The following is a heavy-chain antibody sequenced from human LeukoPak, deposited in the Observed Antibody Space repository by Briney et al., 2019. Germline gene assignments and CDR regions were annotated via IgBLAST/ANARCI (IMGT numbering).Heavy chain of an antibody. V-gene: IGHV3-21*06. CDR2: ISKTAANI. D-gene: IGHD4-17*01. CDR3: VRGDGDLFDF. J-gene: IGHJ4*02. CDR1: GFTFRTYN. Sequence: PGGSLRLSCVASGFTFRTYNMNWVRQAPGKGLEWVSFISKTAANIYYGNAVRGRFTISRDNAKSSIHLQMSSLRVEDSAVYYCVRGDGDLFDFWGQGTLVSVSA.